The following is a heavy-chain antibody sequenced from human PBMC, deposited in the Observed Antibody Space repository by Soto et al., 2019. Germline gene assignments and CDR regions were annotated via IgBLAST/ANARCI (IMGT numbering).Heavy chain of an antibody. Sequence: EVQLLESGGGLVQPGGSLRLSCVASGFTFSSYAMNWVRQAPGKGLEWVSVISGSGDSTYYADSVKGRFTISRDNSKNTLCLQMTSLRAEDTAVYYGARRERGWYFDLWGRGTLVTVSS. V-gene: IGHV3-23*01. CDR2: ISGSGDST. CDR3: ARRERGWYFDL. CDR1: GFTFSSYA. J-gene: IGHJ2*01.